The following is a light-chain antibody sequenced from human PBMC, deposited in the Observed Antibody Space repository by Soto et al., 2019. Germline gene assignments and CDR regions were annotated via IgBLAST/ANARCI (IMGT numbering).Light chain of an antibody. J-gene: IGKJ4*01. CDR1: QTITSY. Sequence: DIQMTQSPSSLSASVGDRVTITCRASQTITSYINWYQQKPGKAPNLLIYGASTLQSGVPTRFSGSGSGTDFTLTISSLQPDDSATYYCQQSYTNPVTFGGGTRVEI. CDR3: QQSYTNPVT. V-gene: IGKV1-39*01. CDR2: GAS.